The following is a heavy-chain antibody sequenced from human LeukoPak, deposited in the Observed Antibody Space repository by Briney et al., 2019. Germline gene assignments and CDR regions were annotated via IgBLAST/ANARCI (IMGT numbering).Heavy chain of an antibody. Sequence: ASVKVSCKASGYTFTSYAITWVRQAPGQGLEWMGWITGYNTNTNYAQKLQGRVTMTTDTSTSTAYMELRSLRPDDTAVYYCARSYSSGRPDYWGQGTLVTVSS. CDR2: ITGYNTNT. CDR1: GYTFTSYA. D-gene: IGHD6-19*01. V-gene: IGHV1-18*01. CDR3: ARSYSSGRPDY. J-gene: IGHJ4*02.